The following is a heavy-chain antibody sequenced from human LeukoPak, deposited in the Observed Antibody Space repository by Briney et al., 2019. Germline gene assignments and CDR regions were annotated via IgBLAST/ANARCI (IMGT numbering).Heavy chain of an antibody. D-gene: IGHD5-18*01. Sequence: SVKVSCKASGGTFSSYAISWVRQAPGQGLEWMGGITPIFGTANYAQKFQGRVTITADESTSTAYMELSSLRSEDTAVYYCARATLLGTAMGDYYFDYWGQGTLVTVSS. CDR2: ITPIFGTA. CDR3: ARATLLGTAMGDYYFDY. CDR1: GGTFSSYA. J-gene: IGHJ4*02. V-gene: IGHV1-69*13.